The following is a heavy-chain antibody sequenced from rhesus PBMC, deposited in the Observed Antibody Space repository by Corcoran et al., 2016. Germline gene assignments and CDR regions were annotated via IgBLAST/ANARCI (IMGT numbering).Heavy chain of an antibody. V-gene: IGHV1-156*01. Sequence: EVQLVQSGAEVKKPGASVKVSCKVSGYTFTELSMHWVRQAPGKGLEWMGGVDPVYGEIIHAEKFQGRVTRTEDTSTDTANMELSSVTAADTAVYYCARGWLAAGPRLDVWGRGVLVTVSS. D-gene: IGHD6-13*01. CDR1: GYTFTELS. J-gene: IGHJ5-2*02. CDR3: ARGWLAAGPRLDV. CDR2: VDPVYGEI.